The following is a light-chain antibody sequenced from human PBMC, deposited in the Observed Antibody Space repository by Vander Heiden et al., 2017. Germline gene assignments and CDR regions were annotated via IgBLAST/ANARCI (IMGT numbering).Light chain of an antibody. Sequence: IVMTQSPDSLSVSLGESATIYCKSSQRVLYSSNNKNYLAWYQQKTERTPRLLIYWASTRESAVPDRFSSSGSGADITLTISSLQAEDVAVYYCQQYYSTPLTFGQGTRVEIK. V-gene: IGKV4-1*01. J-gene: IGKJ1*01. CDR1: QRVLYSSNNKNY. CDR3: QQYYSTPLT. CDR2: WAS.